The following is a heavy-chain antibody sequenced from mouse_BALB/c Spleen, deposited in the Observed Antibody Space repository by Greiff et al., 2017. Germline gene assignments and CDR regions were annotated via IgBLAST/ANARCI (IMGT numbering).Heavy chain of an antibody. Sequence: QVQLQQSAAELARPGASVKMSCKASGYTFTSYTMHWVKQRPGQGLEWIGYINPSSGYTEYNQKFKDKTTLTADKSSSTAYMQLSSLTSEDSAVYYCARGTGKGFAYWGQGTLVTVSA. CDR1: GYTFTSYT. CDR2: INPSSGYT. D-gene: IGHD1-1*01. CDR3: ARGTGKGFAY. V-gene: IGHV1-4*02. J-gene: IGHJ3*01.